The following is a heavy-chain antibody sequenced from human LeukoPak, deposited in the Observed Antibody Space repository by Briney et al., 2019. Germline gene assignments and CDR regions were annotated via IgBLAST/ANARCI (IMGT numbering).Heavy chain of an antibody. V-gene: IGHV3-23*01. Sequence: GGSLRLSCAASGFTFSSYGMSWVRQAPRKGLEWVSAISGGGDITYYADSVKGRFTISRDNSKNTLYLQMNSLRAEDTAVYYCAKERWLQFDYWGQGTLVTVSS. J-gene: IGHJ4*02. D-gene: IGHD5-24*01. CDR2: ISGGGDIT. CDR1: GFTFSSYG. CDR3: AKERWLQFDY.